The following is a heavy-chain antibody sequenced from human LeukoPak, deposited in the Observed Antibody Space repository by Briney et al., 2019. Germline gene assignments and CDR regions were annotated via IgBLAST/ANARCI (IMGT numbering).Heavy chain of an antibody. V-gene: IGHV4-4*02. D-gene: IGHD3-3*01. CDR2: IYHSGST. CDR1: GGSVSSGTW. Sequence: PSGTLSLTCAISGGSVSSGTWWSWVRQPPEKGLEWIGQIYHSGSTNYNPSLKSRVAISIDKSKSQFSLELSSVTAADTAAYYCVYHYGFSFDPWGQGTLVTVSS. J-gene: IGHJ5*02. CDR3: VYHYGFSFDP.